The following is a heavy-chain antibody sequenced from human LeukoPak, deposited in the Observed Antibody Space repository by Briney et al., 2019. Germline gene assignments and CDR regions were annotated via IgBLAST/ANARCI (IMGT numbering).Heavy chain of an antibody. CDR2: INLDGTEE. CDR3: ASGRHDFLH. J-gene: IGHJ4*02. Sequence: GGSLRLSCAASGFTISSDALTWVRLAPGKGLEWVANINLDGTEEHYVDSSLKGRFTISRDNAKNSLYLQMTSLRVEDTAVYYCASGRHDFLHWGQGTLVTVSS. CDR1: GFTISSDA. D-gene: IGHD3/OR15-3a*01. V-gene: IGHV3-7*01.